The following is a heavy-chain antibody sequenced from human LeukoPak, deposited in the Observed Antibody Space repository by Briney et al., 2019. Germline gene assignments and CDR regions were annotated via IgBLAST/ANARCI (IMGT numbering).Heavy chain of an antibody. CDR3: ARSQGGSYYGLFDY. CDR1: GFTFSSYS. CDR2: ISSSSSTI. J-gene: IGHJ4*02. Sequence: PGGSLRLSCAASGFTFSSYSMNWVRQAPGKGLEWVSYISSSSSTIYYADSVKGRFTISRDNAKNSLYLQMNSLRAEDTAVYYCARSQGGSYYGLFDYWGQGTLVTVSS. V-gene: IGHV3-48*01. D-gene: IGHD1-26*01.